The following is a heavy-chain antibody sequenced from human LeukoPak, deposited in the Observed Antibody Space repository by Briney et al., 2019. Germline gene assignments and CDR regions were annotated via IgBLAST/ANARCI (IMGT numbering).Heavy chain of an antibody. CDR3: AKLGAYSSSWYGFFDY. Sequence: GESLKISCKGSGYSFTSYWIGWVRQMPGKGLEWMGIIYPGESETRYSPSVQGQVTISADKSITTAYLQWSSLEASDTAMYYCAKLGAYSSSWYGFFDYWGQGTLVAVSS. J-gene: IGHJ4*02. CDR2: IYPGESET. CDR1: GYSFTSYW. V-gene: IGHV5-51*01. D-gene: IGHD6-13*01.